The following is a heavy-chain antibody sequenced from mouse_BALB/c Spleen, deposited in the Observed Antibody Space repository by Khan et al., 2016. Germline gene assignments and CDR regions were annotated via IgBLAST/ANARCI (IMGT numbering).Heavy chain of an antibody. CDR1: GYTFTSYW. J-gene: IGHJ4*01. CDR3: ARTGAPYDMDY. Sequence: QVQLQQPGAELVKPGTSVRLSCKASGYTFTSYWMHWMKQRPGQGLEWIGEINPTYGRTDYNEKFKTKATLTVDKSSSKVYMQLSSLTSEDSAVYYCARTGAPYDMDYWGQGTSVTVSS. CDR2: INPTYGRT. V-gene: IGHV1S81*02. D-gene: IGHD3-1*01.